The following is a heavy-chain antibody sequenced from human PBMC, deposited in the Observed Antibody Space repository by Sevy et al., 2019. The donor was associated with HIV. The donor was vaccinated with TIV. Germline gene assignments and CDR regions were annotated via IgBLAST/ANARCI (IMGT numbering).Heavy chain of an antibody. CDR3: ARAGDIVEVVAHYGMDV. CDR2: IWYDGSNK. CDR1: GFTFSSYG. D-gene: IGHD2-15*01. Sequence: GGSLRLSCAASGFTFSSYGMHWVRQAPGKGLEWVAVIWYDGSNKYYADSVKGRFTISRDNSKNTVYLQMNSLRAEDTAVYYCARAGDIVEVVAHYGMDVWGQGTTVTVSS. J-gene: IGHJ6*02. V-gene: IGHV3-33*01.